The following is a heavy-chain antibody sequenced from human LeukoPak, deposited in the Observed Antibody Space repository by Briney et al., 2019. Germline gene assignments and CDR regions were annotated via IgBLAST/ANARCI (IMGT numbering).Heavy chain of an antibody. Sequence: SVKVSCKASGGTFSSYAISWVRQAPGQGLEWMGGIIPIFGTANYAQKFQGRVTITADESTSTAYMELSSLRSEDTAVYYCASSPSNYYGDYFDYWGQGTLVTVSS. J-gene: IGHJ4*02. D-gene: IGHD4-17*01. CDR2: IIPIFGTA. CDR1: GGTFSSYA. CDR3: ASSPSNYYGDYFDY. V-gene: IGHV1-69*13.